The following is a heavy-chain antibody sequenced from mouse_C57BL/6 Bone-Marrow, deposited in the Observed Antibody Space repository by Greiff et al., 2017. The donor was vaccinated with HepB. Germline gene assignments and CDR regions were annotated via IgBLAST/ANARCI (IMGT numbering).Heavy chain of an antibody. V-gene: IGHV1-50*01. CDR3: ARFYPLAY. Sequence: VQLQQPGAELVKPGASVKLSCKASGYTFTSYWMQWVKQRPGQGLEWIGEIDPSDSYTNYNQKFKGKATLTVDTSSSTAYMQLSSLTSEDSAVYYCARFYPLAYWGQGTLVTVSA. J-gene: IGHJ3*01. CDR1: GYTFTSYW. CDR2: IDPSDSYT.